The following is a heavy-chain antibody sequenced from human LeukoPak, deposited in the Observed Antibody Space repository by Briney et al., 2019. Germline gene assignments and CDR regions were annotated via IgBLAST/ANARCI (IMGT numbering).Heavy chain of an antibody. V-gene: IGHV3-30*18. CDR3: AKDGDYGSGSYYYGMDV. CDR2: ISYDGSNK. J-gene: IGHJ6*04. Sequence: GGSLRLSCAASGFTFGSYGMHWVRQAPGKGLEWVAVISYDGSNKYYADSVKGRFTISRDNSKNTLYLQMNSLRAEDTAVYYCAKDGDYGSGSYYYGMDVWGKGTTVTVSS. D-gene: IGHD3-10*01. CDR1: GFTFGSYG.